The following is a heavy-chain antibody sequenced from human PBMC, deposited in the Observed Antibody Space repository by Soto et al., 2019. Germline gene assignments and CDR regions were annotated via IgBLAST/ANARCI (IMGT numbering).Heavy chain of an antibody. J-gene: IGHJ3*02. Sequence: EASVKVSCKASGYTFTSYDMHWVRQAPGQGLEWMGWINPNSGGTNYAQKFQGWVTMTRDTSISTAYMELSRLRSDDTAVYYCARMADSGYDLNAFDIWGQGTMVTVSS. CDR1: GYTFTSYD. CDR2: INPNSGGT. CDR3: ARMADSGYDLNAFDI. D-gene: IGHD5-12*01. V-gene: IGHV1-2*04.